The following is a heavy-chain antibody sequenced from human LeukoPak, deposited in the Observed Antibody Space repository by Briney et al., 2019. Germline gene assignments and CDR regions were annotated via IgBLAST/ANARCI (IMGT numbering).Heavy chain of an antibody. CDR1: GGSISSGGYY. J-gene: IGHJ4*02. CDR2: ICCTGST. D-gene: IGHD2-2*01. CDR3: ARVGDCSSTSCFVDY. V-gene: IGHV4-61*08. Sequence: SETLSLTCTVSGGSISSGGYYWSWIRQPPGKGLEWIGYICCTGSTDYNPSLKSRVTISVDTSKNQFSLKLSSVTAADTAVYYCARVGDCSSTSCFVDYWGQGTLVTVSS.